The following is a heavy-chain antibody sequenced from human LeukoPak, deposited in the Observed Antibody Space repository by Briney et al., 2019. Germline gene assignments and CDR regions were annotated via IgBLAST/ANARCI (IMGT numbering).Heavy chain of an antibody. CDR1: GFTFSSYG. Sequence: GGSLRLSSAASGFTFSSYGMHWVRQAPGKGLGWVAFIRYDGSNQYSADSVKGRFTISRDNSKNTLYLEMNRLRAEDTAVYYCAKKMSNNWYNHLFDYWGQGTLATVSS. J-gene: IGHJ4*02. CDR2: IRYDGSNQ. CDR3: AKKMSNNWYNHLFDY. V-gene: IGHV3-30*02. D-gene: IGHD6-13*01.